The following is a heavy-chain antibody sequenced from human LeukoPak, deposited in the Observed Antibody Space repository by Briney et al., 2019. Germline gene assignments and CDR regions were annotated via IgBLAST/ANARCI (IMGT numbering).Heavy chain of an antibody. Sequence: GGSLRLSCAASGFTFSSYAMSWVRQAPGKGLEWVSYIGTTSGAIYYADSVKGRFTISRDSAKNSLYLQMNSLRAEDTAVYYCARFRTWGDKAFDYWGQGTLVTISS. CDR3: ARFRTWGDKAFDY. J-gene: IGHJ4*02. CDR1: GFTFSSYA. CDR2: IGTTSGAI. V-gene: IGHV3-48*01. D-gene: IGHD2-21*02.